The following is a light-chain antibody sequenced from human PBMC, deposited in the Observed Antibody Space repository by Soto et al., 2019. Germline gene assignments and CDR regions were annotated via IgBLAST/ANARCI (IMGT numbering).Light chain of an antibody. CDR3: HQSTNSPFT. CDR1: QDLKKW. V-gene: IGKV1-12*01. CDR2: AAS. Sequence: DIQLTQSPSSVSASVGDTINITCRASQDLKKWLSWSQQKPGQAPKVLIYAASSLESGVPSRFSGSGSGTEFTLTITSLQTEDFAINFCHQSTNSPFTFGPGTK. J-gene: IGKJ3*01.